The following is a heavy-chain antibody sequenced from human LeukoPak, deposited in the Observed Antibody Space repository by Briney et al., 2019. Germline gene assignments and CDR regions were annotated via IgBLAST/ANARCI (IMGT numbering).Heavy chain of an antibody. CDR1: GGSISSGDYY. CDR2: IYYSGST. CDR3: ARGIVEMATKAKRGFNY. V-gene: IGHV4-31*03. D-gene: IGHD5-24*01. J-gene: IGHJ4*02. Sequence: SETLSLTCTVSGGSISSGDYYWSWIRQHPGKGLEWIGYIYYSGSTYYNPSLKSRVTISVDTSKNQFSLKLSSVTAADTAVYYCARGIVEMATKAKRGFNYWGQGTLVTVSS.